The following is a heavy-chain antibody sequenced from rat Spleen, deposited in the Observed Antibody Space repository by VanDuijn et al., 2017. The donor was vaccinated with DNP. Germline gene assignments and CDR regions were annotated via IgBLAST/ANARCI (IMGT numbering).Heavy chain of an antibody. Sequence: EVQLVESGGGLVQPGRSMKLSCAASGFSFRDYDMAWVRQAPSKGLEWVATIINDGRRTYYRDAVKGRFTVSRDYAKSTLYLQMDSLKSEDTATYYCAIPGLMRGTEWGQGVMVTVSS. D-gene: IGHD4-3*01. CDR1: GFSFRDYD. CDR2: IINDGRRT. J-gene: IGHJ2*01. CDR3: AIPGLMRGTE. V-gene: IGHV5S10*01.